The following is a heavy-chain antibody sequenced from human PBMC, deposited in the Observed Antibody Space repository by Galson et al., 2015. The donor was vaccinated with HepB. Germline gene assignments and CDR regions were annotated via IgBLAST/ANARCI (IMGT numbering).Heavy chain of an antibody. J-gene: IGHJ3*02. CDR1: GFTFSSHA. CDR2: ISGSGGTT. CDR3: AGYCSSTSCYRGRFAFDI. V-gene: IGHV3-23*01. D-gene: IGHD2-2*02. Sequence: SLRLSCAASGFTFSSHAMTWVRQAPGKGLEWVSVISGSGGTTYYADSVKGRFTISKDNSKNTLYLQMNSLTAEDTALYYCAGYCSSTSCYRGRFAFDIWGQGTMVTVSS.